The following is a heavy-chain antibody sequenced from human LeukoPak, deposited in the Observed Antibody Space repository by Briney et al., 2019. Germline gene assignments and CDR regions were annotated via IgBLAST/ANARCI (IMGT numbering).Heavy chain of an antibody. CDR3: ARRVGYNWNYGWFDP. J-gene: IGHJ5*02. D-gene: IGHD1-7*01. CDR1: GGSISSGGYY. CDR2: IYYSGST. Sequence: SETLSLTCTVSGGSISSGGYYWSWIRQHPGKGLEWIGYIYYSGSTYYNPSLKSRVTISVDTSKNQFSLKLSSVTAADTAVYYCARRVGYNWNYGWFDPWGQGTLVTVSS. V-gene: IGHV4-31*03.